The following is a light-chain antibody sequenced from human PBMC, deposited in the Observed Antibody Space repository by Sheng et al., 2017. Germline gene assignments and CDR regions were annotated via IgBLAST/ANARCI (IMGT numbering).Light chain of an antibody. J-gene: IGKJ2*03. V-gene: IGKV3-20*01. Sequence: EIVLTQSPDTLSLSPGERVTLSCRASQSVSSNYLAWYQQKPGQAPRLLIYGASSRATVIPDRFSGSGSGTDFTLTISRLEPEDSAVFYCQYYGTSPYSFGQGTKLEIK. CDR2: GAS. CDR3: QYYGTSPYS. CDR1: QSVSSNY.